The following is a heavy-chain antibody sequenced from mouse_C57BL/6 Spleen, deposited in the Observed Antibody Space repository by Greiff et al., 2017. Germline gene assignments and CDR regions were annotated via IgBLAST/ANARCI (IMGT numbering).Heavy chain of an antibody. V-gene: IGHV1-82*01. D-gene: IGHD2-12*01. CDR1: GYAFSSSW. J-gene: IGHJ4*01. CDR3: ARLLYLSMDY. CDR2: IYPGDGDT. Sequence: QVQLKQSGPELVKPGASVKISCKASGYAFSSSWMNWVKQRPGKGLEWIGRIYPGDGDTNYNGKFKGKATLTADKSSSTAYMQLSSLTSEDSAVYFCARLLYLSMDYWGQGTSVTVSS.